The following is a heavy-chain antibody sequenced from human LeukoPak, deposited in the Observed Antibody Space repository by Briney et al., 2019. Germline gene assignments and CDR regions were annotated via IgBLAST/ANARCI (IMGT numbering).Heavy chain of an antibody. J-gene: IGHJ4*02. V-gene: IGHV3-30*03. Sequence: GGSLRLSRAASGFTFSSCGMHWVRQAPGKGLEWVAVISYDGSNKYYADSVKGRFTISRDNSKNTLYLQMNSLRAEDTAVYYCARDRVGATDYFDYWGQGTLVTVSS. CDR2: ISYDGSNK. CDR3: ARDRVGATDYFDY. D-gene: IGHD1-26*01. CDR1: GFTFSSCG.